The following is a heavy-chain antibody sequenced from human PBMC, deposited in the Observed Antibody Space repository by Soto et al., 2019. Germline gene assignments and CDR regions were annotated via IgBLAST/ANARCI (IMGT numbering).Heavy chain of an antibody. J-gene: IGHJ4*02. CDR3: AKGSIEYSASVDH. D-gene: IGHD5-12*01. Sequence: EVQLVESGGGLVIPGGSLRLSCAASGFTFSNAWLSWVRQAPGKGLEWVGRIKSKTDGGTTDYTAPVKGRFTISRDNSKNVLSLEMNNLRAEDTATYFCAKGSIEYSASVDHWGQGTLVLVSS. CDR2: IKSKTDGGTT. CDR1: GFTFSNAW. V-gene: IGHV3-15*01.